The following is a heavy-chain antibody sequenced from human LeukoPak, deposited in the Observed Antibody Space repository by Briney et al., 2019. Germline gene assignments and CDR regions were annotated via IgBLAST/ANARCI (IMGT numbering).Heavy chain of an antibody. CDR2: ISDSAINT. CDR3: AAYYGSGSVNYYRGMDI. CDR1: GFTFSDHY. V-gene: IGHV3-11*01. Sequence: GGSLRLSCVTSGFTFSDHYMSWIRQAPGKGLEWISYISDSAINTHYADSVKGRFTISRDNAKKLLVLEMKSLRSEDTAVYYCAAYYGSGSVNYYRGMDIWGQGTTVTVSS. J-gene: IGHJ6*02. D-gene: IGHD3-10*01.